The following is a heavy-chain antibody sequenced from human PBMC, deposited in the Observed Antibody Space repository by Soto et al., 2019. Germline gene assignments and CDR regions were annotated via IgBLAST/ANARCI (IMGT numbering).Heavy chain of an antibody. CDR2: ISYDGSNK. D-gene: IGHD3-10*01. Sequence: QVQLVESGGGVVQPGRSLRLSCAASGFTFSSYGMHWVRQAPGKGPEWVAVISYDGSNKYYADSVKGRFTISRDNSKNTLYLQMNSLRAEDTAVYYCARAEYYGAGSPFWFFNAWGRGTLVTVSS. V-gene: IGHV3-30*03. J-gene: IGHJ2*01. CDR1: GFTFSSYG. CDR3: ARAEYYGAGSPFWFFNA.